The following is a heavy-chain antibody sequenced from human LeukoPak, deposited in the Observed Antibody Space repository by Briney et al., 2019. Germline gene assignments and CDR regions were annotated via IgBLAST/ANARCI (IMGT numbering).Heavy chain of an antibody. CDR1: GVTFSSYW. CDR3: ARGYSYPFP. CDR2: IKQDGSEK. D-gene: IGHD5-18*01. V-gene: IGHV3-7*03. Sequence: GGSLRLSCAASGVTFSSYWMSWVRQPPGQGLERVANIKQDGSEKYYVDSVKGRFTISRDHATNSLYLQMNSLRAEDTAVYYCARGYSYPFPWGQGTLVTVSS. J-gene: IGHJ5*02.